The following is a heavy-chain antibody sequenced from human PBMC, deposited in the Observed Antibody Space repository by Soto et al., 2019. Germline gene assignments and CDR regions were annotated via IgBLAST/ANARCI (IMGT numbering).Heavy chain of an antibody. CDR1: GGTFSSYA. J-gene: IGHJ3*02. Sequence: GASVKVSWKASGGTFSSYAISWVRQAPGQGLEWMGGIIPIFGTANYAQKFQGRVTITADESTSTAYMELSSLRSEDTAVYYCARSPTVAYDAFDIWGQGTMVTVSS. CDR3: ARSPTVAYDAFDI. CDR2: IIPIFGTA. V-gene: IGHV1-69*13. D-gene: IGHD4-17*01.